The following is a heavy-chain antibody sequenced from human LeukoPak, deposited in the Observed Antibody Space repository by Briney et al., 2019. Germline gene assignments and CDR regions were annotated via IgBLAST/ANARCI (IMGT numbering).Heavy chain of an antibody. J-gene: IGHJ5*02. V-gene: IGHV3-23*01. D-gene: IGHD2-15*01. Sequence: GGSLRLSCAASGFTFSSYGMSWVRQAPGKGLEWVSTISGSGDYTYYADSVKGRFTISRDNSKNTLYLQMNSLRAEDTAVYYCARQVVAATGSWFDPWGQGTLVTVSS. CDR2: ISGSGDYT. CDR3: ARQVVAATGSWFDP. CDR1: GFTFSSYG.